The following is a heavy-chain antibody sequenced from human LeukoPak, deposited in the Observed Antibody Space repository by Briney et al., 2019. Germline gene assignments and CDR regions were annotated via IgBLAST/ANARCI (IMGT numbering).Heavy chain of an antibody. J-gene: IGHJ6*02. CDR2: IKQDESEK. D-gene: IGHD3-3*01. CDR3: ARIPRPALRFVGMDV. Sequence: GGSLRLPCAASGFTFSSYWMTWVRQAPGKGLEWVANIKQDESEKYYVDSVEGRFTISRDNAKDPLFLQMESLRVEDTAVYYCARIPRPALRFVGMDVWGQGTTVTVSS. CDR1: GFTFSSYW. V-gene: IGHV3-7*01.